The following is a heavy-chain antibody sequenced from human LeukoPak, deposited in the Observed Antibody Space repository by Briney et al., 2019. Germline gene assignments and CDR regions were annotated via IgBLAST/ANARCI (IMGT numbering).Heavy chain of an antibody. V-gene: IGHV1-69*04. D-gene: IGHD4-23*01. J-gene: IGHJ4*02. Sequence: SVKVSCKASGGTFSSYAISWVRQAPGQGLEWMGRIIPILGIANYAQKFQGRVTITADKSTSTAYMELSSLRSEDTAVYYCARGDYGGNSGGFDYWGQGTLVTVSS. CDR1: GGTFSSYA. CDR2: IIPILGIA. CDR3: ARGDYGGNSGGFDY.